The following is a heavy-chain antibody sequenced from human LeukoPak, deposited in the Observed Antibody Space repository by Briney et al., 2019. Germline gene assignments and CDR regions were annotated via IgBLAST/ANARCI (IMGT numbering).Heavy chain of an antibody. CDR2: IYTSGST. V-gene: IGHV4-4*07. J-gene: IGHJ6*02. CDR3: ARDYPGYSSSWYDLYYYYYGMDV. CDR1: GGSISSYY. Sequence: SETLSLTCTVSGGSISSYYWSWIRQPAGKGLEWIGRIYTSGSTNYNPSLKSRVTMSVDTSKNQFSLKLSSVTAADTAVYYCARDYPGYSSSWYDLYYYYYGMDVWGQGTTVTVSS. D-gene: IGHD6-13*01.